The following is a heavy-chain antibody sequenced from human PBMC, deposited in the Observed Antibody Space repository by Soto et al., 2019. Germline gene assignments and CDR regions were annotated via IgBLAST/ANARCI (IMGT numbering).Heavy chain of an antibody. Sequence: QVQLVQSGAEVKETGSSVKVSCKSSGYIFKNYAVTWLRQAPGQGLEWMRGIIPVFGTPDYSQKFRGRVIITADESTSTVYMELRSLTSEDTAVYYCARHLYDYVWGSYRHWGQGTLVTVSS. CDR2: IIPVFGTP. CDR3: ARHLYDYVWGSYRH. J-gene: IGHJ4*02. CDR1: GYIFKNYA. D-gene: IGHD3-16*02. V-gene: IGHV1-69*01.